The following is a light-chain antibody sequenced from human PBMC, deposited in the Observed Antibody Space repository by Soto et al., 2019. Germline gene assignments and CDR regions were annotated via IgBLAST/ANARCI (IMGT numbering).Light chain of an antibody. J-gene: IGLJ1*01. CDR1: SSDVGTYHY. CDR2: EVS. V-gene: IGLV2-14*01. Sequence: QSVLTQPASVSGSPGQSITISCTGTSSDVGTYHYVSWYQQHPGKAPKLMIHEVSHRPSGVSPRFSGSKSGNTASLTVSGLRAEDEADYYCSSYAGSNNFVFGSGTKLTVL. CDR3: SSYAGSNNFV.